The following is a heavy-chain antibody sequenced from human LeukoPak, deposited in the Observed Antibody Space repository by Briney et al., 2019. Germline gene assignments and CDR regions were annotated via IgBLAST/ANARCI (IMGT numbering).Heavy chain of an antibody. J-gene: IGHJ6*03. D-gene: IGHD6-19*01. Sequence: GGSLRLSCAASGFTFSSYAMSWVRQAPGKGLEWVSAISGSGGSTYYADSVKGRFTISRDNSKNTLYLQMNSLRAEDTAVYYCATYRIAVAGTGDYYYMDVWGRGTTVTVSS. CDR2: ISGSGGST. CDR3: ATYRIAVAGTGDYYYMDV. CDR1: GFTFSSYA. V-gene: IGHV3-23*01.